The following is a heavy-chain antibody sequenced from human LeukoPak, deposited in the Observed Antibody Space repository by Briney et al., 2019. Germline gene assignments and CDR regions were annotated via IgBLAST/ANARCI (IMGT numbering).Heavy chain of an antibody. D-gene: IGHD3-9*01. Sequence: GGSLRLSCAASGFTFSSYAMSRVRQAPGKGLEWVSTISDSGDNTYYADSVKGRFTISRDNSKSTLYLQMNSLRAEDTAIYYCANFRNYFDWLPVDYWGQGTLVTVSS. CDR3: ANFRNYFDWLPVDY. CDR2: ISDSGDNT. V-gene: IGHV3-23*01. J-gene: IGHJ4*02. CDR1: GFTFSSYA.